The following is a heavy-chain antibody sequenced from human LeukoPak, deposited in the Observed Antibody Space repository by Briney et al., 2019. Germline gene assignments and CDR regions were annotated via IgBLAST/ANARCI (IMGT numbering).Heavy chain of an antibody. Sequence: PGGSLRLSCAASGFTFSNHWMSWVRQAPGKGLEWVGRIRSKANSYATAYAASVKGRFTISRDDSKNTAYLQMNSLKTEDTAVYYCTRPTTLNWFDPWGQGTLVTVSS. J-gene: IGHJ5*02. CDR2: IRSKANSYAT. V-gene: IGHV3-73*01. CDR3: TRPTTLNWFDP. CDR1: GFTFSNHW. D-gene: IGHD1-14*01.